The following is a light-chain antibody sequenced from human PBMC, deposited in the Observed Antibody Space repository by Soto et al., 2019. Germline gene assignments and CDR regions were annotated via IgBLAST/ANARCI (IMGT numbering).Light chain of an antibody. J-gene: IGKJ4*01. CDR3: QQRSNWPLT. Sequence: EIVLTQSPATLSLSPGERATLSCRASQSVSRHFAWYQQKPGQAPRLLIYDASNRATGIPARFSGSGSGTDFTLTISSLEPEDFAVYYCQQRSNWPLTFGGGTKVDIK. CDR2: DAS. V-gene: IGKV3-11*01. CDR1: QSVSRH.